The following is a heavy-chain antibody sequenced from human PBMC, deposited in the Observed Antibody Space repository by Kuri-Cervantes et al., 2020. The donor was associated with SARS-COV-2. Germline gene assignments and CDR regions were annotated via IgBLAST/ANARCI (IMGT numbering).Heavy chain of an antibody. CDR3: ARGRNYYDSSGYFYCFDY. CDR1: GGSFSGYY. D-gene: IGHD3-22*01. Sequence: SETLSLTCAVYGGSFSGYYWSWIRQPPGKGLEWIGEINHSGSTNYNPSLKSRVTISVDTSKNQFSLKLSSVTAADTAVYYGARGRNYYDSSGYFYCFDYWGQGTLVTVSS. J-gene: IGHJ4*02. V-gene: IGHV4-34*01. CDR2: INHSGST.